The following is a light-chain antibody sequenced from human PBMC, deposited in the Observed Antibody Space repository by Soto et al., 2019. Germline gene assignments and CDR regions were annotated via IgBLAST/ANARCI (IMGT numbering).Light chain of an antibody. Sequence: EIVLAKSPGTLSLSPGERATLSCRASQSVTNSFLAWYQQNPGQAPRLLIYGASRRATGIPDRFTGSGSGTDITHTIIRLEPEDFSVYYFQQYVSSPWAFGQGTKVEI. CDR3: QQYVSSPWA. CDR2: GAS. CDR1: QSVTNSF. J-gene: IGKJ1*01. V-gene: IGKV3-20*01.